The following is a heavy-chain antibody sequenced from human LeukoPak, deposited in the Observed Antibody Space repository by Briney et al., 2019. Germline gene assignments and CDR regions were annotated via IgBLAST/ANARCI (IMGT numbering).Heavy chain of an antibody. V-gene: IGHV3-7*01. CDR1: GFTFSSFV. CDR3: ASNYGIFDY. D-gene: IGHD4-11*01. CDR2: IKQDGSEK. Sequence: GGSLRLSCAASGFTFSSFVMSWVRQAPGKGLEWVANIKQDGSEKYYVDSVKGRFTISRDNAKNSLYLQMNSLRAEDTAVYYCASNYGIFDYWGQGTLVTVSS. J-gene: IGHJ4*02.